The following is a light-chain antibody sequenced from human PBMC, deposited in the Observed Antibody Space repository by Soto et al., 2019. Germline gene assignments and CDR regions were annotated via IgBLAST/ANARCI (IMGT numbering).Light chain of an antibody. CDR2: EDT. V-gene: IGLV2-14*01. Sequence: QSALTQPASVSGSPGQSITISCTGTSSDVGGYKYVSWYQQHPGKAPKLMIYEDTNRPSGVSNRFSGSKSGNTACLTISGLQAEDEADYYCSSYTSSSTWVFGGGTKLTVL. CDR1: SSDVGGYKY. CDR3: SSYTSSSTWV. J-gene: IGLJ3*02.